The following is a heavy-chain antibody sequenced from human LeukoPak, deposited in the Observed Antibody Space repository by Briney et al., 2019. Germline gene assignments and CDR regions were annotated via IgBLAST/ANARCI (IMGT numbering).Heavy chain of an antibody. CDR3: ASETYYFDNRGLIVLGALDH. CDR2: IYSGGST. V-gene: IGHV3-53*05. J-gene: IGHJ4*02. Sequence: GSLRLSCAASGFTISSNYMSWVRQAPGKGLEGVAGIYSGGSTYYADSVKGRFTISRDNSKNTLYLQMNSLRTEDTAVYYCASETYYFDNRGLIVLGALDHWGQGTLVTVSS. CDR1: GFTISSNY. D-gene: IGHD3-22*01.